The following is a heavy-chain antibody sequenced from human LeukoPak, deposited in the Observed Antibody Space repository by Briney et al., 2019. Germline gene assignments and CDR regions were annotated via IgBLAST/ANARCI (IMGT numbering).Heavy chain of an antibody. CDR2: ISPSGDIT. D-gene: IGHD3-16*01. Sequence: GGSLRLSCAASGFHFSTHGMNWVRQAPGKGLEWVSGISPSGDITYYADSVMGRFTISRYNRKSTVSLQMNSLRAEDSALYYCVRDLDWGVFDVWAQGKMVTVSS. CDR3: VRDLDWGVFDV. J-gene: IGHJ3*01. CDR1: GFHFSTHG. V-gene: IGHV3-23*01.